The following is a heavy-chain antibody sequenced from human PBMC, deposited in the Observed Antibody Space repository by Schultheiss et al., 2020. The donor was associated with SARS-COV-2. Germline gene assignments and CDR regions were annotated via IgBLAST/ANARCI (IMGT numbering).Heavy chain of an antibody. CDR3: ARPIVVVPAATAFDI. Sequence: SQTLSLTCAVYGGSFSGYYWGWIRQPPGKGLEWIGEINHSGSTNYNPSLKSRVTISVDTSKNQFSLKLSSVTAADTAVYYCARPIVVVPAATAFDIWGQGTMVTVSS. CDR1: GGSFSGYY. V-gene: IGHV4-34*01. J-gene: IGHJ3*02. D-gene: IGHD2-2*01. CDR2: INHSGST.